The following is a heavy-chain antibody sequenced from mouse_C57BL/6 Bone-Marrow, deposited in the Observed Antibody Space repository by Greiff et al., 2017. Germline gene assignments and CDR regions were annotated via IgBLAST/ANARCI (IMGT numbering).Heavy chain of an antibody. J-gene: IGHJ4*01. V-gene: IGHV5-16*01. Sequence: EVMLVESEGGLVQPGSSMKLSCTASGFTFSDYYMAWVRQVPEKGLEWVANINYDGSSTYYLDSLKSRFLISRDNAKNILYLQMSSLKSEDTATYYCAREFTTVVATDYAMDYWGQGTSVTVSS. CDR1: GFTFSDYY. CDR3: AREFTTVVATDYAMDY. D-gene: IGHD1-1*01. CDR2: INYDGSST.